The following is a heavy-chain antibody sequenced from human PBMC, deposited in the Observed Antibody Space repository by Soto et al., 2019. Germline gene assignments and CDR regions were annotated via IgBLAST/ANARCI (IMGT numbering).Heavy chain of an antibody. J-gene: IGHJ4*02. D-gene: IGHD6-6*01. CDR1: GFTFSSSA. CDR2: IVVGSGNT. V-gene: IGHV1-58*01. CDR3: AALSIAAREFDY. Sequence: SVKVSCKASGFTFSSSAVQWVRQARGQRLEWIGWIVVGSGNTNYAQKFQERVTITRDMSTSTAYMELSSLRSEHTAVYYCAALSIAAREFDYCGQVNLVTASS.